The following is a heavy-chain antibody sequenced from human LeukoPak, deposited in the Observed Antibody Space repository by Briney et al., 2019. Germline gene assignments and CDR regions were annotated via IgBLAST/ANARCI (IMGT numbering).Heavy chain of an antibody. CDR2: INHSGST. J-gene: IGHJ4*02. Sequence: SETLSLTCAVYGGSFSGYYWSWIRQPPGKGLEWIGEINHSGSTNYNPSLKSRVTISVDTSKNQFSLKLSSVTAADTAVYYCASIFSRGYWGQGTLVTVSS. CDR1: GGSFSGYY. V-gene: IGHV4-34*01. CDR3: ASIFSRGY.